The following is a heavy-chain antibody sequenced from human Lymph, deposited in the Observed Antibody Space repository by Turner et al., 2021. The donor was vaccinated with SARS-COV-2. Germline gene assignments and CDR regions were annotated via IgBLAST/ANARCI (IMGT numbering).Heavy chain of an antibody. CDR1: GFTFSSYA. Sequence: QVQLVESGGGVVQPGRSLRLFCAASGFTFSSYAMHWVRQAPGKGLEWVAVISYDGNNKYYADSVKGRFTISRENSKNTLYLQMNSLRAEDTAVFYCARARGGSYSGAFDIWGRGTVVTVSS. CDR3: ARARGGSYSGAFDI. D-gene: IGHD1-26*01. J-gene: IGHJ3*02. CDR2: ISYDGNNK. V-gene: IGHV3-30-3*01.